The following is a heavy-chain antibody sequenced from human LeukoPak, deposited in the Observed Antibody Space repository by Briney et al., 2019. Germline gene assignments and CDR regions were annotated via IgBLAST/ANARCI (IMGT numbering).Heavy chain of an antibody. J-gene: IGHJ4*02. V-gene: IGHV1-69*04. D-gene: IGHD2-2*01. CDR1: GGTFSSYA. CDR2: IIPILGIA. CDR3: ARDLTTRYCSSTSCSDY. Sequence: SVKVSCKASGGTFSSYAISWVRQAPGQGLEWMGWIIPILGIANYAQKFQGRVTITADKSTSTAYMELSSLRSEDTAVYYCARDLTTRYCSSTSCSDYWGQGTLVTVSS.